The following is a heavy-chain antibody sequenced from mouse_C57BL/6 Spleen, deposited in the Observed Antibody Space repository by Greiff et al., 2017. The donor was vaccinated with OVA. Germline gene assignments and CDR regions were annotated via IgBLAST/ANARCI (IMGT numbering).Heavy chain of an antibody. Sequence: EVKLQESGGGLVQPKGSLKLSCAASGFSFNTYAMNWVRQAPGKGLEWVARIRSKSNNYATYYADSVKDRFTISRDDSESMLYLQMNNLKTEDTAMYYCVRHEEGADEAAYAMDYWGQGTSVTVSS. D-gene: IGHD6-1*01. J-gene: IGHJ4*01. CDR3: VRHEEGADEAAYAMDY. CDR1: GFSFNTYA. CDR2: IRSKSNNYAT. V-gene: IGHV10-1*01.